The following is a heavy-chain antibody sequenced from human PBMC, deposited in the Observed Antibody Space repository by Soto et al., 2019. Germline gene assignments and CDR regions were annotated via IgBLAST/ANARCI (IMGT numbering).Heavy chain of an antibody. V-gene: IGHV4-34*01. CDR1: GGSFSGYY. CDR2: INHSGST. J-gene: IGHJ4*02. D-gene: IGHD3-10*01. CDR3: ARGGYYGSGRGRFDY. Sequence: QVQLQQWGAGLLKPSETLSLTCAVYGGSFSGYYWSWIRQPPGKGLEWIGEINHSGSTNYNPSLKGRVTISVDTAKNQFSLKLSSVTAADTAVYYCARGGYYGSGRGRFDYWGQGTLVTVSS.